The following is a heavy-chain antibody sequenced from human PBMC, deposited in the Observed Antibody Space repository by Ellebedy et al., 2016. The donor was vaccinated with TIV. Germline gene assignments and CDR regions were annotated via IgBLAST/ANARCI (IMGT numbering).Heavy chain of an antibody. CDR1: GFTFTTSA. Sequence: ASVKVSCKASGFTFTTSAIQWVRQARGQRLEWIGWIVVGSGNINYAQKLHERVTITRDMSTTTAYMELRSLRSEDTAVYYCAKDERTGQWLPHDAFDMWGQGTSVIVSS. CDR3: AKDERTGQWLPHDAFDM. V-gene: IGHV1-58*02. D-gene: IGHD6-19*01. J-gene: IGHJ3*02. CDR2: IVVGSGNI.